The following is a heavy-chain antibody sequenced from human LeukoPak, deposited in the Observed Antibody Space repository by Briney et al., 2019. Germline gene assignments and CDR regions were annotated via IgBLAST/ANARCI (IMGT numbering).Heavy chain of an antibody. CDR2: IYPGDSDT. V-gene: IGHV5-51*01. CDR3: ARSSLGLATGFDY. J-gene: IGHJ4*02. CDR1: GYSXTSYW. Sequence: GSLQISXKXSGYSXTSYWIGWVRQVPGKGLGWMGIIYPGDSDTRYSPSFQGQVTISADKSISTAYLQWSSLKPSDTAMYYCARSSLGLATGFDYWGQGTLVTVSS. D-gene: IGHD6-6*01.